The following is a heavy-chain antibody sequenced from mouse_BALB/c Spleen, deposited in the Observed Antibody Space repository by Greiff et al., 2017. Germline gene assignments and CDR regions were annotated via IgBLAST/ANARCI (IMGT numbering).Heavy chain of an antibody. D-gene: IGHD2-4*01. V-gene: IGHV3-6*02. CDR1: GYSITSGYY. CDR2: ISYDGSN. CDR3: ARDLESTMITTYAMDY. Sequence: VQLKESGPGLVKPSQSLSLTCSVTGYSITSGYYWNWIRQFPGNKLEWMGYISYDGSNNYNPSLKNRISITRDTSKNQFFLKLNSVTTEDTATYYCARDLESTMITTYAMDYWGQGTSVTVSS. J-gene: IGHJ4*01.